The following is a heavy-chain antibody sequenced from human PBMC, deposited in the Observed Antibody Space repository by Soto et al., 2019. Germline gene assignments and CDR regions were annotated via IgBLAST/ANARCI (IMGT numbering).Heavy chain of an antibody. Sequence: GASVKVSCKASGYTFTSYYMHWVRQAPGQGLEWMGIINPSGGSTSYAQKFQGRVTMTRDTSTSTVYMELSSLRSEDTAVYYCARVATPSKVVVAATFDYWGQGTLVTVSS. J-gene: IGHJ4*02. CDR2: INPSGGST. D-gene: IGHD2-15*01. V-gene: IGHV1-46*01. CDR3: ARVATPSKVVVAATFDY. CDR1: GYTFTSYY.